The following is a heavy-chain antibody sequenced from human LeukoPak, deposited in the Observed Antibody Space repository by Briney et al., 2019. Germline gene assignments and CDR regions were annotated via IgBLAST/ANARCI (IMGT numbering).Heavy chain of an antibody. CDR1: GYTFNTYG. CDR3: ARESTGGSLEIDY. D-gene: IGHD2-8*02. J-gene: IGHJ4*02. Sequence: ASVKVSCKAPGYTFNTYGIIWVRQAPGQGLEWMGWISAYNGDTTYAQKLQGRVTLTTDASTSTAYMELRSLRSDDTAVYYCARESTGGSLEIDYWGQGTLVTVSS. V-gene: IGHV1-18*01. CDR2: ISAYNGDT.